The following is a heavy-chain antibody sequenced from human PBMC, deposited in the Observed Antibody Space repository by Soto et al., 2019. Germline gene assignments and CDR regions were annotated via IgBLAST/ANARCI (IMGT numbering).Heavy chain of an antibody. J-gene: IGHJ4*02. V-gene: IGHV1-8*01. Sequence: QVQLVQSGAEVKKPGASVKVSCKASGYTFTNYNINWVRQAPGQGLEWMGWMIPNSGNTGFAQKFQGRVTMTRNTYVSTAYMELISISSKDTAVYYYARLDRDSSGRTLGYWGQGTLVIVS. CDR3: ARLDRDSSGRTLGY. D-gene: IGHD3-22*01. CDR1: GYTFTNYN. CDR2: MIPNSGNT.